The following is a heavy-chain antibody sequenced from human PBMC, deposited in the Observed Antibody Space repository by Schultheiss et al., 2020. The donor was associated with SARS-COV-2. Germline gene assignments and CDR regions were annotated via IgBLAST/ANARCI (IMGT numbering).Heavy chain of an antibody. CDR2: IRSKAYGGTT. J-gene: IGHJ4*02. CDR1: GFTFGDYA. D-gene: IGHD3-22*01. CDR3: TTEVVSGDY. Sequence: GESLKISCTASGFTFGDYAMSWVRQAPGKGLEWVGFIRSKAYGGTTEYAASVKGRFTISRDDSKNTLYLQMNSLKTEDTAVYYCTTEVVSGDYWGQGTLVTVSS. V-gene: IGHV3-49*04.